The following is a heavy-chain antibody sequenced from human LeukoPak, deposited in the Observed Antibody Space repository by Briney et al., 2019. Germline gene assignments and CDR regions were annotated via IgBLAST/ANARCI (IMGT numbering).Heavy chain of an antibody. CDR3: ARAPRLLDS. CDR2: IYHDIT. CDR1: GASITTYY. Sequence: SETLSLTCTVSGASITTYYWTWIRQAPGKGLEFIASIYHDITNYNASLKGRANISIDAVKNQVSLRLSSVTAADTAVYYCARAPRLLDSWGQGILVTVSS. J-gene: IGHJ4*02. D-gene: IGHD1-1*01. V-gene: IGHV4-4*09.